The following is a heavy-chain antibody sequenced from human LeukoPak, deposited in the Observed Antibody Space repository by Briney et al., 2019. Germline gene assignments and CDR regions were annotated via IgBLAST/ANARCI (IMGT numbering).Heavy chain of an antibody. CDR1: GFTFSSLA. Sequence: QPGWSLTLACAAAGFTFSSLAMSWVRQAPNKWLEWASTISGSGGGTYYADSVEGRFTIYRDDYKTTLYLQMNSLRADDTAVYYCAIDLGRYRNNFFDYWGQGNLVTVSS. CDR2: ISGSGGGT. D-gene: IGHD1-26*01. CDR3: AIDLGRYRNNFFDY. V-gene: IGHV3-23*01. J-gene: IGHJ4*02.